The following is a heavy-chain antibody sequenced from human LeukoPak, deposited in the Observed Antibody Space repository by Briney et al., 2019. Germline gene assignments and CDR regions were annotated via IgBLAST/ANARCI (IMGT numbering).Heavy chain of an antibody. J-gene: IGHJ3*02. D-gene: IGHD1-26*01. CDR3: ARSGGNYYSI. CDR1: GYSFSSYW. V-gene: IGHV5-51*01. Sequence: GESLKISCKGSGYSFSSYWIGWVRQMPGKGLEWMGVIYPGDSDTIYSPSFQGQVTISADKSTSTANLQWSSLKASDTAMYYCARSGGNYYSIWGQGTMVTVSS. CDR2: IYPGDSDT.